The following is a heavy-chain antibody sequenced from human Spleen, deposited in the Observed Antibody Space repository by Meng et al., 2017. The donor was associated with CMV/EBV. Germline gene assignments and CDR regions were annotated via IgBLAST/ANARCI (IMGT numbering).Heavy chain of an antibody. CDR1: GFTFRNYA. Sequence: GGSLRLSCAASGFTFRNYAMSWVRQAPGKGLEWVSIIYSGGSRTYYADSVKGRFTISRDDSKNTLYLQMSSLRAEDTAVYYCARGRRELLDYFDYWGQGTLVTVSS. D-gene: IGHD1-26*01. J-gene: IGHJ4*02. V-gene: IGHV3-23*03. CDR3: ARGRRELLDYFDY. CDR2: IYSGGSRT.